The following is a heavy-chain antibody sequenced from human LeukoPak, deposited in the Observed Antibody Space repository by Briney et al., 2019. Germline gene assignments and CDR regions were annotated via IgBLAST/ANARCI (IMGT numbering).Heavy chain of an antibody. V-gene: IGHV4-59*08. CDR3: ARRYYDSSYFDI. J-gene: IGHJ3*02. CDR1: GGFISSYY. Sequence: SETLSLTCTVSGGFISSYYWSWIRQPPGKGLEWIGYIYYSGSTNYNPSLKSRVTISVDTSKNQFSLKLSSVTAADTAVYYCARRYYDSSYFDIWGQGTMVTVSS. D-gene: IGHD3-22*01. CDR2: IYYSGST.